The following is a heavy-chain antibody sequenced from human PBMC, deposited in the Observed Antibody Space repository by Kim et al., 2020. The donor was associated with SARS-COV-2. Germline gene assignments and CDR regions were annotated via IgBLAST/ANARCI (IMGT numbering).Heavy chain of an antibody. Sequence: ASVKVSCKASGYTFTSYGISWVRQAPGQGLEWMGWISAYNGNTNYAQKLQGRVTMTTDTSTSTAYMELRSLRSDDTAVYYCARSKEQRDEIAAAGNGYYYGMDVWGQGTTVTVSS. J-gene: IGHJ6*02. V-gene: IGHV1-18*01. CDR3: ARSKEQRDEIAAAGNGYYYGMDV. D-gene: IGHD6-13*01. CDR1: GYTFTSYG. CDR2: ISAYNGNT.